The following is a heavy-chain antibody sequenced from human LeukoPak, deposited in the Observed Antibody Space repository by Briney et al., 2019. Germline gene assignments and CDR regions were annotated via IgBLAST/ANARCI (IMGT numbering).Heavy chain of an antibody. J-gene: IGHJ4*02. D-gene: IGHD3-16*01. CDR3: ARGRAYIFDY. CDR1: GGSISSYY. CDR2: IYTSGST. Sequence: SETLSLTFTVSGGSISSYYWSWIRQPAGKGLEWIGRIYTSGSTNYNPALKSRVTISLDTSKTQFSLNLSSVTAADTAVYYCARGRAYIFDYWGQGTLVTVSS. V-gene: IGHV4-4*07.